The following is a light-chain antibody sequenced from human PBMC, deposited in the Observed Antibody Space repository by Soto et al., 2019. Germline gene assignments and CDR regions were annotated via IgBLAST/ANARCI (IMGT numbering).Light chain of an antibody. CDR1: SSAVGSYNC. V-gene: IGLV2-14*01. Sequence: QSVLTQPASVSGSPGQSITISCTGTSSAVGSYNCVPWYQQHPGKPPKLMIYEVSTRHSGASKSSSGPMTCNPASLPISGLKAEGEADYYCSSYTSSSTLVFGTWTKVTVL. CDR3: SSYTSSSTLV. J-gene: IGLJ1*01. CDR2: EVS.